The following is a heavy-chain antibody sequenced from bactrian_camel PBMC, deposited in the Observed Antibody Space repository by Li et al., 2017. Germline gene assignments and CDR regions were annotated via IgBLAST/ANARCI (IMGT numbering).Heavy chain of an antibody. CDR2: INSGGGST. D-gene: IGHD6*01. J-gene: IGHJ6*01. Sequence: VQLVESGGALVQPGGSLRLSCAASGFTFSSYAMSWVRQAPGKGLEWVSSINSGGGSTYYSDSVKGRSTISRDNDKNTLYLRLNVLKTEDTAMYYCVGGPDGGSWYGTGPWGQGTQVTVS. CDR3: VGGPDGGSWYGTGP. CDR1: GFTFSSYA. V-gene: IGHV3S31*01.